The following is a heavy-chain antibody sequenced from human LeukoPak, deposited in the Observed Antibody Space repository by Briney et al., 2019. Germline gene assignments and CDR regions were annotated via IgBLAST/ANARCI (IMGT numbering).Heavy chain of an antibody. J-gene: IGHJ6*02. D-gene: IGHD3-16*01. CDR2: IIPIFGTA. V-gene: IGHV1-69*13. CDR3: ARVSLRRDYYYYYGMDV. CDR1: GGTFSSYA. Sequence: SVKVSCKASGGTFSSYAISWVRQAPGQGLEWMGVIIPIFGTANYAQKSQGRVTITADESTSTAYMELSSLRSEDTAVYYCARVSLRRDYYYYYGMDVWGQGTTVTVSS.